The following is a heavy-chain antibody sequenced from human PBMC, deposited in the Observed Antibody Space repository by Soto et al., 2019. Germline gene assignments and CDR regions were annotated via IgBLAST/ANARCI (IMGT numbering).Heavy chain of an antibody. Sequence: GGSVKVSCKTCGYPFTEFDINLVRQAPGQGLEWMGWMNTNTGNTGYAQKFQGRVTMTRDTSISTAYMELRRLRSEDTAVYYCARVVRFFGGHAGYWGQGTMVTVSS. CDR2: MNTNTGNT. J-gene: IGHJ4*02. CDR1: GYPFTEFD. V-gene: IGHV1-8*01. D-gene: IGHD3-3*01. CDR3: ARVVRFFGGHAGY.